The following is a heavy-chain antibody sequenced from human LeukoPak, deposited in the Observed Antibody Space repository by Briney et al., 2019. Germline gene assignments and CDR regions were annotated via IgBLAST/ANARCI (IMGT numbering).Heavy chain of an antibody. CDR1: GDTFNDYY. CDR2: INPNSGDT. V-gene: IGHV1-2*04. D-gene: IGHD3-10*01. Sequence: ASVKVSCKASGDTFNDYYIHWVRHAPGQGLEWMGWINPNSGDTNYEQKFQDWVTMTRDTSVNTVYMELSSLKSDDTAVYYCARVGYYYGAGSHFKALDSWGQGTLVIVSS. CDR3: ARVGYYYGAGSHFKALDS. J-gene: IGHJ4*02.